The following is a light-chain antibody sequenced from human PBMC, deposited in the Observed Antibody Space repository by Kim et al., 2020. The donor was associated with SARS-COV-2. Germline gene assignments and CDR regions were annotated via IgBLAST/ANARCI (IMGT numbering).Light chain of an antibody. CDR3: NSRDSSGNHLGV. V-gene: IGLV3-19*01. Sequence: GQTARITCTGYSLSSYYASWYQQKPGQAPVLVIYGKNNRPSGIPGRFSGFSSGNTASLTITGAQAEDEADYSCNSRDSSGNHLGVFGGGTQLTVL. CDR2: GKN. J-gene: IGLJ3*02. CDR1: SLSSYY.